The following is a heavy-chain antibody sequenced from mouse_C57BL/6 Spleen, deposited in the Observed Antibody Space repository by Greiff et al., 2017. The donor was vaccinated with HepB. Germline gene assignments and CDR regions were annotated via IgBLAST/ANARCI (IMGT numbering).Heavy chain of an antibody. CDR1: GYTFTSYW. Sequence: QVQLQQSGAELVKPGASVKLSCKASGYTFTSYWMHWVKQRPGQGLEWIGMIHPNSGSTNYNEKFKSKATLTVDKSSSTAYMQLSSLTSEDSAVYYCASEITTVAPDYWGQGTTLTVSS. D-gene: IGHD1-1*01. J-gene: IGHJ2*01. CDR2: IHPNSGST. V-gene: IGHV1-64*01. CDR3: ASEITTVAPDY.